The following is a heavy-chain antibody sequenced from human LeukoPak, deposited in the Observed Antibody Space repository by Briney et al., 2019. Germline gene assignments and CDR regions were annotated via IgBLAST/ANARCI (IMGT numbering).Heavy chain of an antibody. Sequence: ASVKVSCKASGYTFTSYAMHWVRQAPGQRLEWMGWINAGNGNTKYSQEFQGRVTITRDTSASTAYMELSSLRSEDMAVYYCARVALGCSGGSCYSGWFDPWGQGTLVTVSS. CDR1: GYTFTSYA. CDR3: ARVALGCSGGSCYSGWFDP. J-gene: IGHJ5*02. D-gene: IGHD2-15*01. V-gene: IGHV1-3*03. CDR2: INAGNGNT.